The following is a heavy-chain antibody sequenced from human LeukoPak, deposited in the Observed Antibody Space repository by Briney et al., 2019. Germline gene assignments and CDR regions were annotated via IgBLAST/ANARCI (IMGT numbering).Heavy chain of an antibody. J-gene: IGHJ4*02. V-gene: IGHV1-18*01. Sequence: GASVKVSCKASGYTFTSYGISWVRQAPGQGLEWMGWISAYNGNTNYAQKLQGGVTMTTDTSTSTAYMELRSLRSDDTAVYYCARGVPYRIVGASRLYYFDYWGQGTLVTVSS. D-gene: IGHD1-26*01. CDR1: GYTFTSYG. CDR2: ISAYNGNT. CDR3: ARGVPYRIVGASRLYYFDY.